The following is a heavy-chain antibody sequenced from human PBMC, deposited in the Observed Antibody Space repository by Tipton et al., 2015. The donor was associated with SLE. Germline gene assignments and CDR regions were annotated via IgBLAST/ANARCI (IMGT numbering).Heavy chain of an antibody. V-gene: IGHV4-61*02. Sequence: TLSLTCTVSGDSISSGTYYWSWIRQPAKKGLEWIGRFHSSGGTNYNPSLKSRVTISVDTSKNQFSLKLTSVTAADTAVYYCARESSKGIGARRGYFDYGDQGTLVTVSS. CDR2: FHSSGGT. CDR3: ARESSKGIGARRGYFDY. CDR1: GDSISSGTYY. J-gene: IGHJ4*02. D-gene: IGHD6-6*01.